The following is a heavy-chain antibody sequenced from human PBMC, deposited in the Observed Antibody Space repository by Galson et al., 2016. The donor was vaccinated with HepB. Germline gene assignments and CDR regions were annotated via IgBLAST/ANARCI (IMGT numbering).Heavy chain of an antibody. CDR3: TRHLPTGVMAAGLGL. CDR1: GYRFPDHW. D-gene: IGHD6-25*01. Sequence: QSGAEVKKPGESLKIFCRASGYRFPDHWVNWVRQMPGKGLEWMGMIYPGDSDVRYSPSFRGQVTMSVDRSTSTVFLQWSGLTVSDTAVYFCTRHLPTGVMAAGLGLWGQGTLVTVSS. J-gene: IGHJ4*02. V-gene: IGHV5-51*01. CDR2: IYPGDSDV.